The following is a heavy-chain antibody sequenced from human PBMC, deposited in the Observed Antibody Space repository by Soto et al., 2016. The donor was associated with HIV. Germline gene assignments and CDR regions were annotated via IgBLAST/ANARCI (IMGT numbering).Heavy chain of an antibody. J-gene: IGHJ4*02. CDR3: TRQSGIVATIDY. Sequence: EVQLVESGGGLVQPGGSLKLSCAASGFTFSGSAMHWVRQASGKGLEWVGRIRSKANSYATAYAASVKGRFTISRDDSKNTAYLQMNSLKTEDTAVYYCTRQSGIVATIDYWGQGTLVHRLL. V-gene: IGHV3-73*01. D-gene: IGHD5-12*01. CDR2: IRSKANSYAT. CDR1: GFTFSGSA.